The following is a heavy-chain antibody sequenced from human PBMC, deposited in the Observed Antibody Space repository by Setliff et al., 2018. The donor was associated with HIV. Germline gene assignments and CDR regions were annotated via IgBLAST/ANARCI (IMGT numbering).Heavy chain of an antibody. Sequence: GSLRLSCAASGFTFSSAWMSWVRQAPGKGLEWIGEITHSGATNYNPSLKSRVTISVDTSKNQFSLTVNSLTAADTAVYYSARGRCSGGSCYGRYSYFYMDVWGKGTTVTVSS. D-gene: IGHD2-15*01. CDR1: GFTFSSAW. V-gene: IGHV4-34*01. CDR2: ITHSGAT. CDR3: ARGRCSGGSCYGRYSYFYMDV. J-gene: IGHJ6*03.